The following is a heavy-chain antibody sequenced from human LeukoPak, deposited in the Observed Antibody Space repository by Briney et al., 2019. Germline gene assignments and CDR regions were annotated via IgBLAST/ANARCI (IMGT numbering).Heavy chain of an antibody. J-gene: IGHJ4*02. CDR3: ARDPDIVVVPAAIPENYFDY. D-gene: IGHD2-2*02. Sequence: GGSLRLSCAASGVTFSNYAMHWVRQAPGKGLEWVAVISYDGSNKYYADSVKGRFTISRDNSKNTLYLQMNSLRAEDTAVYYCARDPDIVVVPAAIPENYFDYWGQGTLVTVSS. CDR1: GVTFSNYA. V-gene: IGHV3-30-3*01. CDR2: ISYDGSNK.